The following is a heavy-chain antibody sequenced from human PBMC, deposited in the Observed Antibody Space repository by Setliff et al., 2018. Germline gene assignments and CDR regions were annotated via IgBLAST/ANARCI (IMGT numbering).Heavy chain of an antibody. D-gene: IGHD3-22*01. J-gene: IGHJ4*02. Sequence: SETLSLTCTVSGGSISSYYWSWIRQPAGKGLEWIGRIYTSGSTNYNPSLKSRVTMSVDTSKNQFSLKPSSVTAADTAVYYCARSGRGYYDSSGQFDYWGQGTLVTVSS. CDR3: ARSGRGYYDSSGQFDY. CDR1: GGSISSYY. CDR2: IYTSGST. V-gene: IGHV4-4*07.